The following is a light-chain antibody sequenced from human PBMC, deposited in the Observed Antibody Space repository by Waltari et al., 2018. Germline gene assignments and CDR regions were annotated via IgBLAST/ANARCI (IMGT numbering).Light chain of an antibody. J-gene: IGKJ1*01. CDR3: MQGAHWPPT. CDR1: QSLLYRDGYTY. CDR2: RVS. Sequence: DVVVTQSPLSLPVTPGQPASMSCRSSQSLLYRDGYTYLNWFHQRPGQSPRRLIYRVSIRDSGVPDRFSGSGSGADFTLNISRVEAEDVGVYYCMQGAHWPPTFGQGTNLDIK. V-gene: IGKV2-30*01.